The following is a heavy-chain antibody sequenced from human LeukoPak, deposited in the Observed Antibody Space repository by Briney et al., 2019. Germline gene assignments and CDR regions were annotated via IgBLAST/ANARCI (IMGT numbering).Heavy chain of an antibody. Sequence: GGSLRLSCAASGFTFSSYGMRWVRQAPGKGLEWVAVIWYDGSNKYYADSVKGRFTIYRDNSKNTLYLQMNSLRAEDTAVYYCARDVPAPFYGDTWGYGMDVWGQGTTVTVSS. D-gene: IGHD4-17*01. J-gene: IGHJ6*02. CDR2: IWYDGSNK. CDR1: GFTFSSYG. V-gene: IGHV3-33*01. CDR3: ARDVPAPFYGDTWGYGMDV.